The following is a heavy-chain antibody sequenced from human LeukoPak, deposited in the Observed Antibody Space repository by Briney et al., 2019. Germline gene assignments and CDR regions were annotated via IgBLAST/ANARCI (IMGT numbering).Heavy chain of an antibody. CDR1: RYSFCRYS. CDR2: ISYDGSNK. CDR3: AKDSGNWFDP. J-gene: IGHJ5*02. D-gene: IGHD3-10*01. Sequence: SLRHSSAPPRYSFCRYSPHWVPRAPDEGLEWVAVISYDGSNKYYADSVKGRFTNSRDNSKNTLYLQMNSLRAEDTAVYYCAKDSGNWFDPWGQGTLVTVSS. V-gene: IGHV3-30*18.